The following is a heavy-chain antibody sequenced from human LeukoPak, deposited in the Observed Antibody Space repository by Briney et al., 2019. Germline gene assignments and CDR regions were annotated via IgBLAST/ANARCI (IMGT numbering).Heavy chain of an antibody. CDR3: ARRRLSGSYYYYGIDV. CDR1: GYTFTSYD. J-gene: IGHJ6*02. Sequence: ASVKVSCTASGYTFTSYDINWVRQATGHGLEWMGWMTPNSGNTGYAQKFQGRVTMTRNTSISTAYVELSSLRSEDTAVYYCARRRLSGSYYYYGIDVWGQGTTVTVSS. V-gene: IGHV1-8*01. CDR2: MTPNSGNT. D-gene: IGHD1-26*01.